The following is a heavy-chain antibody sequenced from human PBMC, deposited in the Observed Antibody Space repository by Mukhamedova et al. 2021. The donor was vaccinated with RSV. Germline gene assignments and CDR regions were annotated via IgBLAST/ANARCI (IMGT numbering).Heavy chain of an antibody. CDR2: ISYDGSNK. CDR3: ARGRDGYNWYYFDY. CDR1: SSYA. Sequence: SSYAMHWVRQAPGKGLEWVAVISYDGSNKYYADSVKGRVTISRDNSKNTLYLQMNSLRAEDTAGYYCARGRDGYNWYYFDYWGQG. V-gene: IGHV3-30*04. J-gene: IGHJ4*02. D-gene: IGHD5-24*01.